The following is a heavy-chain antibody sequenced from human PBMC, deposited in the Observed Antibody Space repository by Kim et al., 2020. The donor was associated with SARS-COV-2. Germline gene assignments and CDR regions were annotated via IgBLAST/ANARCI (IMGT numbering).Heavy chain of an antibody. CDR3: ARGYYGSGSYDNHGVDY. V-gene: IGHV1-46*01. J-gene: IGHJ4*02. Sequence: ASVKVSCKTSGYIFTAYFLHWVRQAPGQGLEWMGIINPSDGSTNYAQKFRDRVTMTGDTSTNTVYMELSSLRSDDRAVYYCARGYYGSGSYDNHGVDYWGQGTVVTVS. CDR1: GYIFTAYF. D-gene: IGHD3-10*01. CDR2: INPSDGST.